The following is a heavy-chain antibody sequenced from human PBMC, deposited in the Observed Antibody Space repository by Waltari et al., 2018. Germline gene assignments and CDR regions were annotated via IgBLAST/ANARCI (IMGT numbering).Heavy chain of an antibody. Sequence: QVQLQESGPGLVKPSETLSLTCAVSGYSISSGYYWGWIRQPPGKGLEGIGSSYHRGSTYCSPSLKSRVTISVGTSKNQFSLKLSSVAAADTAVYYCARLGDSSGYYYEYFQHWGQGTLVTVSS. CDR3: ARLGDSSGYYYEYFQH. CDR2: SYHRGST. CDR1: GYSISSGYY. V-gene: IGHV4-38-2*01. J-gene: IGHJ1*01. D-gene: IGHD3-22*01.